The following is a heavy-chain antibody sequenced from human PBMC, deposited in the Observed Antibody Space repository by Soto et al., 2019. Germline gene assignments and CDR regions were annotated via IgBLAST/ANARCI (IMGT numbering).Heavy chain of an antibody. CDR2: IVVGSGNT. J-gene: IGHJ4*02. CDR3: AAAYCSGGSCYPRPGY. CDR1: GFTFTSSA. D-gene: IGHD2-15*01. V-gene: IGHV1-58*02. Sequence: ASVKVSCKASGFTFTSSAMQWVRQARGQRLEWIGWIVVGSGNTNYAQKFQERVTITRDMSTSTAYMELSSLRSEDTAVYYCAAAYCSGGSCYPRPGYWGQGTLVTVSS.